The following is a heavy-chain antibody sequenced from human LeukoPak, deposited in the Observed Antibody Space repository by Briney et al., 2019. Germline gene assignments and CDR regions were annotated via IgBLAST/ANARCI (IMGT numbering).Heavy chain of an antibody. V-gene: IGHV3-30*18. CDR3: AKVTYYYGSGTDY. CDR2: ISYDGSNK. D-gene: IGHD3-10*01. CDR1: GFTFSSYG. J-gene: IGHJ4*02. Sequence: GGSLRLSCAASGFTFSSYGTHWVRQAPGKGLEWVAVISYDGSNKYYADSVKGRFTISRDNSKNTLYLQMNSLRAEDTAVYYCAKVTYYYGSGTDYWGQGTLVTVSS.